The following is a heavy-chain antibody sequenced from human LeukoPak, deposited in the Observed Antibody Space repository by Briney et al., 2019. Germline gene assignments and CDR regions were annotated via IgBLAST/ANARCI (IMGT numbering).Heavy chain of an antibody. CDR2: IFHTGST. J-gene: IGHJ4*02. Sequence: PSETLSLTCAVSGGSISTSNWWSWVRQPPGKGLEWIGEIFHTGSTNYNPSLKSRVTISVDKSNNQFSLKLSSVTAADTAVYYCASKPYDSSGYFFGGFDYWGQGALVTVSS. V-gene: IGHV4-4*02. CDR3: ASKPYDSSGYFFGGFDY. D-gene: IGHD3-22*01. CDR1: GGSISTSNW.